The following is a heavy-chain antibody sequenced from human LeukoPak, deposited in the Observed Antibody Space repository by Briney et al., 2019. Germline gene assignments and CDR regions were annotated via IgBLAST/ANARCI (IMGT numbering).Heavy chain of an antibody. Sequence: GGSLRLSCAASGFIFSSYAMSWVRQAPGKGLEWVSAISGSGGSTYYADSVKGRFTISRDNSKNTLYLQMNSLRAEDTAVYYCAKLGVHDSSGHVDYWGQGTLVTVSS. CDR1: GFIFSSYA. V-gene: IGHV3-23*01. CDR2: ISGSGGST. J-gene: IGHJ4*02. CDR3: AKLGVHDSSGHVDY. D-gene: IGHD3-22*01.